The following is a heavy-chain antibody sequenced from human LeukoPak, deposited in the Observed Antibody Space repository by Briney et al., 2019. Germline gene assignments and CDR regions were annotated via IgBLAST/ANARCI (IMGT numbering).Heavy chain of an antibody. CDR3: ARALNDYGDYVFDY. CDR2: ISSSSSTI. D-gene: IGHD4-17*01. Sequence: GGSLRLSCAASGLTFSSYSMNWVRQAPGKGLEWVSYISSSSSTIYYADSVKGRFTISRDNAENSLYLQMNSLRAEDTAVYYCARALNDYGDYVFDYWGQGTLVTVSS. J-gene: IGHJ4*02. CDR1: GLTFSSYS. V-gene: IGHV3-48*04.